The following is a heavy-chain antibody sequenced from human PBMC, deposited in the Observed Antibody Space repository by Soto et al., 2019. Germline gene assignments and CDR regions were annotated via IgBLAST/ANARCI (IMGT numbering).Heavy chain of an antibody. J-gene: IGHJ4*02. CDR2: IGFDGTNI. Sequence: ESGGGVVQPGRSPRLSCVASGFDFKTYGMHWVRQAPGKGLEWVAVIGFDGTNIHYSDSVRGRFSISRDNSENTVSLQMNSLRVEDTALYYCVRTACVINNCSYRGVRWGQGTLVTV. CDR3: VRTACVINNCSYRGVR. CDR1: GFDFKTYG. V-gene: IGHV3-33*01. D-gene: IGHD1-20*01.